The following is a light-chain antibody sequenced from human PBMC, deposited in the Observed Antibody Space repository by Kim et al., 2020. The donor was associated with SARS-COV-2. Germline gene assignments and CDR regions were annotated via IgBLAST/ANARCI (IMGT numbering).Light chain of an antibody. CDR1: SISSYY. J-gene: IGLJ1*01. V-gene: IGLV3-19*01. Sequence: VALGQTIRSTCQGDSISSYYASWYQQRPGQAPVLVIYGKNNRPSGIPDRFSGSSSENTASLTITGAQAEDEADYYCNSRDSSGNYVFATGTKVTVL. CDR2: GKN. CDR3: NSRDSSGNYV.